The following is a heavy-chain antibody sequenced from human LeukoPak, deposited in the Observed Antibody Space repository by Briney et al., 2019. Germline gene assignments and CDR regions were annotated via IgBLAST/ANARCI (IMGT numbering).Heavy chain of an antibody. V-gene: IGHV1-8*03. CDR1: GYTFTSYY. CDR3: ARRGSYYDFWSGYDY. CDR2: MNPNSGNT. J-gene: IGHJ4*02. D-gene: IGHD3-3*01. Sequence: GASVKVSCKASGYTFTSYYMHWVRQATGQGLEWMGWMNPNSGNTGYAQKFQGRVTITRNTSISTAYMELSSLRSEDTAVYYCARRGSYYDFWSGYDYWGQGTLVTVSS.